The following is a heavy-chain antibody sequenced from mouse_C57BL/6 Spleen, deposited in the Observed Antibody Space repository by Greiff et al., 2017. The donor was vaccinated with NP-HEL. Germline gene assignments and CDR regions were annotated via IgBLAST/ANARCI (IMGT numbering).Heavy chain of an antibody. CDR2: IYPGDGDT. V-gene: IGHV1-82*01. CDR1: GYAFSSSW. J-gene: IGHJ2*01. D-gene: IGHD3-3*01. CDR3: ASGDRGMFDD. Sequence: QVQLKQSGPELVKPGASVKLSCKASGYAFSSSWMNWVKQRPGKGLEWIGRIYPGDGDTNYNGKFKGQATLTADKSSSTAYMQLSSLTSEDSAVYFCASGDRGMFDDWGQGTTLTVSS.